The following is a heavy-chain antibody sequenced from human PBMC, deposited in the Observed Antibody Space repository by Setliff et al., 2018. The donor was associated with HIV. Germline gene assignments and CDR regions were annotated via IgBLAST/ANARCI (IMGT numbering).Heavy chain of an antibody. CDR3: ARMAAADRGHYYYYVDV. D-gene: IGHD6-13*01. CDR1: DGSISNYY. CDR2: ISYSGST. V-gene: IGHV4-59*01. Sequence: PSETLSLTCTVSDGSISNYYWSWIRQPPGKGLEWIGYISYSGSTNYNPSLKSRVTISVDTSKNQFSLKLSSVTAADTAVYFCARMAAADRGHYYYYVDVWGKGTTVTVSS. J-gene: IGHJ6*03.